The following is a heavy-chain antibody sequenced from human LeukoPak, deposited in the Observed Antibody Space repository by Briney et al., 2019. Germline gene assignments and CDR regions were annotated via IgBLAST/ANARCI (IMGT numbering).Heavy chain of an antibody. Sequence: SETLSLTCAVYGGSFSGYYWSWIRQPPGKGLEWIGEINHSGSTNYNPSLKSRVTISVDTSKNQFSLRLSSVTAADTAVYYCARHGYIGYDGSDRFDHWGQGTLVTVSS. CDR2: INHSGST. V-gene: IGHV4-34*01. D-gene: IGHD5-12*01. J-gene: IGHJ4*02. CDR1: GGSFSGYY. CDR3: ARHGYIGYDGSDRFDH.